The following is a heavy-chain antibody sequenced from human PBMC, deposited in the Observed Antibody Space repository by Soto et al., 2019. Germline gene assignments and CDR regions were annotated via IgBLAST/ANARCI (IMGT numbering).Heavy chain of an antibody. V-gene: IGHV1-8*01. CDR3: ARMATFGSLNWFDP. D-gene: IGHD3-16*01. CDR1: GYSFTNND. Sequence: ASVKVSCKASGYSFTNNDVTWGRQATGQGLEWMGWMNPGSGDAGYAQKFQGRVTMTRDISIATAYMELSSLRSDDTAIYYCARMATFGSLNWFDPWGQGTLVTVSS. J-gene: IGHJ5*02. CDR2: MNPGSGDA.